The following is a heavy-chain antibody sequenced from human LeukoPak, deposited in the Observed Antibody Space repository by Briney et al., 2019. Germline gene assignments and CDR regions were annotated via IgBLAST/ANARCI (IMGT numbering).Heavy chain of an antibody. J-gene: IGHJ5*02. V-gene: IGHV3-23*01. CDR3: ARRNNWLDR. CDR2: ISASGDRA. Sequence: GGSLRLSCAASGFTFSNYAMTWVRQAPGKGLEWVSAISASGDRAYYADSVKGRFTISRDNSKNTLYLQMNSLRAEDTAVYYCARRNNWLDRWGQGTLVTVSS. CDR1: GFTFSNYA.